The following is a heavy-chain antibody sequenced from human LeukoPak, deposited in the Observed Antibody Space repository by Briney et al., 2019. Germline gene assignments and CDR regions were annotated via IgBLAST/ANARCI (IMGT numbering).Heavy chain of an antibody. D-gene: IGHD6-13*01. CDR1: GFTFNKFA. CDR3: AKDYEYNSNTWYFH. V-gene: IGHV3-23*01. J-gene: IGHJ4*02. CDR2: IIENGGET. Sequence: GSLRLSCAASGFTFNKFAMSWVRQAPGKGLEWVSGIIENGGETYYADSVRGRFTISRDNSKNTLYLQMNSLRAEDTAVYYCAKDYEYNSNTWYFHWGRGTLVSVSS.